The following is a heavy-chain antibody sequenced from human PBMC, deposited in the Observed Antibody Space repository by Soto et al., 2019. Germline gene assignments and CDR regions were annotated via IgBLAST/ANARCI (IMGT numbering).Heavy chain of an antibody. CDR3: ARDRGVYCSGGSCTLDY. V-gene: IGHV1-18*01. J-gene: IGHJ4*02. CDR2: ISAYNGNT. CDR1: GYTFTSYG. Sequence: QVQLVQSGAEVKKPGASVKVSCKASGYTFTSYGISWVRQAPGQGLEWMGWISAYNGNTNYAQKLQGRVTMTTDTSTSTADMELRSLRSDDTAVYYCARDRGVYCSGGSCTLDYWGQGTLVTVSS. D-gene: IGHD2-15*01.